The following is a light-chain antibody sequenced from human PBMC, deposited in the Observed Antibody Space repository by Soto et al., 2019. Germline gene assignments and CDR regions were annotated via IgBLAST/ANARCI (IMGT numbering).Light chain of an antibody. Sequence: EIVMTQSPATLSVSPGERATLSCRASQSVSGNLAWYQQRPGQAPRLLIYGASTRATGIPARFSGSRSGTEFTLTISSLQSEDFAVDYCQQYNNWPPLTFGGGTKVEIK. J-gene: IGKJ4*01. CDR1: QSVSGN. V-gene: IGKV3-15*01. CDR3: QQYNNWPPLT. CDR2: GAS.